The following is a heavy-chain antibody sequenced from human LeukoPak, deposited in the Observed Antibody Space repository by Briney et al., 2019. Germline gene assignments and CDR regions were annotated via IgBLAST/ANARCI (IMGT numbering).Heavy chain of an antibody. CDR2: IYTSGST. Sequence: SETLSLTCTVSGGSISSGSYYWSWIRQPAGKGLEWIGRIYTSGSTNYNPSLKSRVTISVDTSKNQSSLKLSSVTAADTAVYYCARLTWVGYCSSTSCPAGWFDPWGQGTLVTVSS. CDR3: ARLTWVGYCSSTSCPAGWFDP. V-gene: IGHV4-61*02. J-gene: IGHJ5*02. D-gene: IGHD2-2*01. CDR1: GGSISSGSYY.